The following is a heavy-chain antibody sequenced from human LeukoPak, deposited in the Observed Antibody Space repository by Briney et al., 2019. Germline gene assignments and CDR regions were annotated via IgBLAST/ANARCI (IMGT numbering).Heavy chain of an antibody. J-gene: IGHJ5*02. CDR1: GYSFTSYW. V-gene: IGHV5-51*01. CDR2: IYPGDSDT. CDR3: ARRIYDFWSGSDTNWFDP. D-gene: IGHD3-3*01. Sequence: GESLKISCKGSGYSFTSYWIGWVRQMPGKGQEWMGIIYPGDSDTRYSPSFQGQVTISADKSISTAYLQWSSLKASDTAMYYCARRIYDFWSGSDTNWFDPWGQGTLVTVSS.